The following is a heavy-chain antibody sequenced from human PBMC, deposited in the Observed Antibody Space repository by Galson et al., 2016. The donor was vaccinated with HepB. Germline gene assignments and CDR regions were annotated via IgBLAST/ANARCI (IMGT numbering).Heavy chain of an antibody. CDR2: ISYDGSYS. CDR1: GFSFSTYA. D-gene: IGHD3-10*01. CDR3: AKVPSMVRGF. V-gene: IGHV3-30*18. J-gene: IGHJ3*01. Sequence: SLRLSCAASGFSFSTYAMHWVRQAPGKGLEWVALISYDGSYSYYADSVKGRFTISRDNSKKTLYLQMNRLRAEDTAVYYCAKVPSMVRGFWGQGTMVTVSS.